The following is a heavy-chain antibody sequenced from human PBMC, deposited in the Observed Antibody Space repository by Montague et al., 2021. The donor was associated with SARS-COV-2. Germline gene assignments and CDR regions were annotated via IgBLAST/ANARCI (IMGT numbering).Heavy chain of an antibody. D-gene: IGHD1-20*01. V-gene: IGHV4-59*01. CDR2: INYRGST. J-gene: IGHJ4*02. CDR3: AKEARDNCVDY. Sequence: SETLSLTCTVSGGSMSSFYWSWIRQPPGKGLEWLGYINYRGSTNYTPSLKSRITISVDPSKNQISLNLSSVTAADTAVYYCAKEARDNCVDYWGQGTLVTVSS. CDR1: GGSMSSFY.